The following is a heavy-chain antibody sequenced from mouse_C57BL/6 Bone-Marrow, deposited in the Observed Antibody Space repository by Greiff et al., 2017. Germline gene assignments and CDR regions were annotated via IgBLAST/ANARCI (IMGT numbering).Heavy chain of an antibody. CDR2: IYPGSGST. D-gene: IGHD2-1*01. J-gene: IGHJ2*01. CDR1: GYTFTSYW. Sequence: QVQLQQPGAELVKPGASVKMSCKASGYTFTSYWITWVKQRPGQGLEWIGDIYPGSGSTNYNEKIKSKGTLTVDTSSSTAYMQLSRLTCENSAGYYCARWTYCNYNYWGQGTTLTVSS. V-gene: IGHV1-55*01. CDR3: ARWTYCNYNY.